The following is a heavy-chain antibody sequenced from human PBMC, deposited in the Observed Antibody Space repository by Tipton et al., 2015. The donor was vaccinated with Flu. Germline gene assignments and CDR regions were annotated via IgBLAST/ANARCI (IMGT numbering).Heavy chain of an antibody. D-gene: IGHD4-11*01. CDR1: GDTVGSNYF. CDR3: ARRDFSNYVSEPKNWFDI. J-gene: IGHJ5*02. Sequence: LRLSCSVSGDTVGSNYFWGWIRQPPGKGLEWIGNVYHTGSGYYNSSLKSRVIISVARSKNQLSLRLTSVTAADTAVYFCARRDFSNYVSEPKNWFDIWGQGTLVTVSS. V-gene: IGHV4-38-2*01. CDR2: VYHTGSG.